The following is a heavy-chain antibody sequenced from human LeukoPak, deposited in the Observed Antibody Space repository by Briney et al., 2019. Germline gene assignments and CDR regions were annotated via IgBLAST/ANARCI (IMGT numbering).Heavy chain of an antibody. CDR1: GGSFSGYY. D-gene: IGHD5-18*01. CDR3: ARGVDTPFDY. J-gene: IGHJ4*02. CDR2: INHSGST. Sequence: PSETLSLTCAVYGGSFSGYYWSWIRQPPGKGLEWIGEINHSGSTNYNPSLKSRVTISVDTSKNQFSLKLSSVTAADTAVYYCARGVDTPFDYWGQGTLVTVSS. V-gene: IGHV4-34*01.